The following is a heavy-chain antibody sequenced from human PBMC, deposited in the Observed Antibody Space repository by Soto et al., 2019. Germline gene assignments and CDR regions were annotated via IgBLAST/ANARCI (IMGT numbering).Heavy chain of an antibody. J-gene: IGHJ4*02. CDR3: ARGNYRNYFDY. D-gene: IGHD1-7*01. CDR2: INHSGST. Sequence: SETLSLTCAVYGGSFSGYYWSWIRQPPGKGLEWIGEINHSGSTNYNPSLKSRVTISVDTSKNQFSLKLSSVTAADTAVYYCARGNYRNYFDYWGQGTLVTVS. CDR1: GGSFSGYY. V-gene: IGHV4-34*01.